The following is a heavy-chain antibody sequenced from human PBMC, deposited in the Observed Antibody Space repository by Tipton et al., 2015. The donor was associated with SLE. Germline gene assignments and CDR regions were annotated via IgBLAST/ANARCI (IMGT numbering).Heavy chain of an antibody. CDR3: ARDGAGYSYGYYYYYYMDV. D-gene: IGHD5-18*01. V-gene: IGHV4-39*07. CDR2: IYYSGST. CDR1: GGSISSSSYY. Sequence: TLSLTCTVSGGSISSSSYYWGWIRQPPGKGLEWIGSIYYSGSTYYNPSLKSRVTISVDTSKNQFSLKLSSVTAADTAVYYCARDGAGYSYGYYYYYYMDVWGKGTTVTVSS. J-gene: IGHJ6*03.